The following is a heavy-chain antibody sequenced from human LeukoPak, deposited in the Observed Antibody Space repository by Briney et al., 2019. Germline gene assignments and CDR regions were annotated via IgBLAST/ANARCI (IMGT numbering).Heavy chain of an antibody. CDR1: GGSISSYY. J-gene: IGHJ3*02. Sequence: SETLSLTCTASGGSISSYYWSWIRQPAGKGLEWIGRIYTSGSTNYNPSLKSRVTMSVDTSKNQFSLKLSSVTAADTAVYYCARASGLIWFGELLIHTGGAFDIWGQGTMVTVSS. D-gene: IGHD3-10*01. V-gene: IGHV4-4*07. CDR3: ARASGLIWFGELLIHTGGAFDI. CDR2: IYTSGST.